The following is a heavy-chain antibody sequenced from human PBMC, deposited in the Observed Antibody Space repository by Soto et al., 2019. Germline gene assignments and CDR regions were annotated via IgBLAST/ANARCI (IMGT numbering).Heavy chain of an antibody. Sequence: GSSVKVSCKASGYTFTSYGISWVRQAPGQGLEWMGWISAYNGNTNYAQKLQGRVTMTTDTSTSTAYMELRSLRSDDTAVYYCARLGYCTNGVCYTGFDYWGQGTLVTVSS. CDR2: ISAYNGNT. V-gene: IGHV1-18*04. D-gene: IGHD2-8*01. CDR3: ARLGYCTNGVCYTGFDY. CDR1: GYTFTSYG. J-gene: IGHJ4*02.